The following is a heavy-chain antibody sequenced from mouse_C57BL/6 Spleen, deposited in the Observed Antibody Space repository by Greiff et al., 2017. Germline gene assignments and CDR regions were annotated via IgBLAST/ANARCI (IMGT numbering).Heavy chain of an antibody. CDR1: GYTFTSYT. CDR3: PITTVVDYYAMDY. J-gene: IGHJ4*01. D-gene: IGHD1-1*01. V-gene: IGHV1-4*01. CDR2: INPSSGYT. Sequence: VQLQESGAELARPGASVKMSCKASGYTFTSYTMHWVKQRPGQGLEWIGYINPSSGYTKYNQKFKDKATLTADKSSSTAYMQLSSLTSEDSAVYYCPITTVVDYYAMDYWGQGTSVTVSS.